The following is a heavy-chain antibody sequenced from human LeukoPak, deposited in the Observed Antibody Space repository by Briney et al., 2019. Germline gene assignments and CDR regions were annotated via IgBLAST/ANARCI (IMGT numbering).Heavy chain of an antibody. J-gene: IGHJ4*02. CDR3: AREPSSSWYGGFDY. V-gene: IGHV1-3*01. D-gene: IGHD6-13*01. Sequence: ASVKVSCKASGYTFTSYAMHWVRQAPEQRLEWMGWINAGNGNTKYSQKFQGRVTITRDTSANTAYMELSSLRSEDTAVYYCAREPSSSWYGGFDYWGQGTLVTVSS. CDR2: INAGNGNT. CDR1: GYTFTSYA.